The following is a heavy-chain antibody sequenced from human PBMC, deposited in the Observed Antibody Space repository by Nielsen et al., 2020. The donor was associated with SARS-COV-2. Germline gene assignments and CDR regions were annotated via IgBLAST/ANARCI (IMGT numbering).Heavy chain of an antibody. CDR2: MWYHGGDG. J-gene: IGHJ5*02. CDR3: ARDLTFGAYWFDP. D-gene: IGHD3/OR15-3a*01. CDR1: GFTLSSHG. Sequence: GGSLRLSCEASGFTLSSHGMHWVRQPPGKGLEWVAHMWYHGGDGNYADSMRGRFTISRDLSKNPVYLQMSSLRVEDTAVYYCARDLTFGAYWFDPWSQGTLVTVSS. V-gene: IGHV3-33*01.